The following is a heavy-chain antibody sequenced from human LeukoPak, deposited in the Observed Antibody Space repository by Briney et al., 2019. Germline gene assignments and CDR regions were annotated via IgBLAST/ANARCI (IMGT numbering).Heavy chain of an antibody. CDR2: ISAYNGNT. CDR3: ARLVYYDSSGYYYLWFDP. D-gene: IGHD3-22*01. J-gene: IGHJ5*02. Sequence: GASVKVSCKASRYTFTSYGISWVRQAPGQGFEWMGWISAYNGNTNYAQKLQGRVTMTTDTSTSTAYMELRSLRSDDTAVYYCARLVYYDSSGYYYLWFDPWGQGTLVTVSS. V-gene: IGHV1-18*01. CDR1: RYTFTSYG.